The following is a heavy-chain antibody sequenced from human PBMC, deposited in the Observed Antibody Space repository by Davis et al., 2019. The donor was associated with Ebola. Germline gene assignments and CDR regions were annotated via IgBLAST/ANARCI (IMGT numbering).Heavy chain of an antibody. V-gene: IGHV4-34*01. D-gene: IGHD4-11*01. Sequence: MPSETLSLTCAVYGGSFSGYYWSCIRQPPGKGLEWIGKINHSGTTNYNRSLKSRVTISVDTSKNQFSLKLSSVTAADTAVYYCARGRYSNRFDYWGQGTLVTVSS. CDR2: INHSGTT. CDR3: ARGRYSNRFDY. CDR1: GGSFSGYY. J-gene: IGHJ4*02.